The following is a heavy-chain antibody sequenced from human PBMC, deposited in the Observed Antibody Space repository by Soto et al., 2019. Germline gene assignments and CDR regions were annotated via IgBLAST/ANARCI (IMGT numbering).Heavy chain of an antibody. D-gene: IGHD4-17*01. Sequence: PGGSLRLSCAASRFTFSNAWMSWVRQAPGRGLEWVGRIKSKPDGGTTDYAAPVKGRFTISRDDSENTLYLQMNSLKTEDTAVYYCTSTRAYPDYWGQGTLVTAPQ. V-gene: IGHV3-15*01. CDR1: RFTFSNAW. J-gene: IGHJ4*02. CDR3: TSTRAYPDY. CDR2: IKSKPDGGTT.